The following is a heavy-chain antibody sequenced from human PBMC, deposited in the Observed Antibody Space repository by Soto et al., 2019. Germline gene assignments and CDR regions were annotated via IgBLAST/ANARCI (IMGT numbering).Heavy chain of an antibody. V-gene: IGHV4-31*03. CDR3: ARGYCSGGSCYWGYNWFDP. Sequence: SETLSLTCTVSGGSISSGGYYWSWIRQHPGKGLEWIGYIYYSGSTYYNPSLESRVTISVDTSKNQFSLKLSSVTAADTAVYYCARGYCSGGSCYWGYNWFDPWGQGTLVTVSS. D-gene: IGHD2-15*01. J-gene: IGHJ5*02. CDR2: IYYSGST. CDR1: GGSISSGGYY.